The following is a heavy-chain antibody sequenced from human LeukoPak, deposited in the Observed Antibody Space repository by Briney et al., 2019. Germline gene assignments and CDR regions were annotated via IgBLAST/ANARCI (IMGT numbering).Heavy chain of an antibody. CDR1: GFTFSSYG. CDR3: GKDGGGDFWSGYYEAY. J-gene: IGHJ4*02. D-gene: IGHD3-3*01. V-gene: IGHV3-33*06. Sequence: PGGSLRLSCAASGFTFSSYGMHWVRQAPGKGLEWVAVIWYDGSNKYYADSVEGRFTISRDNSKNTLYLQMNSLRAEDTAVYYCGKDGGGDFWSGYYEAYWGQGTLVTVSS. CDR2: IWYDGSNK.